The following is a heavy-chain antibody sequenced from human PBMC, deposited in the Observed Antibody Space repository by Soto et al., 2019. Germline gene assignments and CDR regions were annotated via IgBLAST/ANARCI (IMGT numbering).Heavy chain of an antibody. Sequence: QVQLVQSGAEVKKPGASVKVSWKASGGTFSTYTINWVRQAPGQGPEWMGGIIPILETPNYAQKFQGRVTITADESRTTAHMELSSLRSEDTAIYYCARERGGSFSSWGQGTLVTVSS. J-gene: IGHJ5*02. CDR1: GGTFSTYT. D-gene: IGHD1-26*01. CDR3: ARERGGSFSS. CDR2: IIPILETP. V-gene: IGHV1-69*16.